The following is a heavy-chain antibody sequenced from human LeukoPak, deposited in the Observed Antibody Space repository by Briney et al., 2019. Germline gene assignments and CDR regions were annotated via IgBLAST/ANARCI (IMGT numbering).Heavy chain of an antibody. CDR2: ISAYNGNT. V-gene: IGHV1-18*01. D-gene: IGHD3-16*01. CDR1: GYTFTSYG. CDR3: ARESGYDYVWGSYVY. J-gene: IGHJ4*02. Sequence: ASVKVSCKASGYTFTSYGISWVRQAPGQGLEWMGWISAYNGNTNYAQKLQGRVTITTDTSTSTAYMELRSLRSDDTAVYYCARESGYDYVWGSYVYWGQGTLVTVSS.